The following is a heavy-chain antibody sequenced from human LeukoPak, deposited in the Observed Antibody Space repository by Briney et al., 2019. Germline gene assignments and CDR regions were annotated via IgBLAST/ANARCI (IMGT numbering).Heavy chain of an antibody. J-gene: IGHJ6*03. CDR3: ARIPIAVAGVSYYYYMDV. D-gene: IGHD6-19*01. Sequence: GASVKVPCKASGYTFTSYDINWVRQATGQGLEWMGWMNPNSGNTGYAQKFQGRVTMTRNTSISTAYMELSSLRSEDTAVYYCARIPIAVAGVSYYYYMDVWGKGTTVTVSS. CDR1: GYTFTSYD. CDR2: MNPNSGNT. V-gene: IGHV1-8*01.